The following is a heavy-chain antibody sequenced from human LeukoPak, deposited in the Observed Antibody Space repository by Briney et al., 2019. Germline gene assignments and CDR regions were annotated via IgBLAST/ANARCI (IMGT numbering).Heavy chain of an antibody. V-gene: IGHV4-34*01. D-gene: IGHD3-22*01. CDR2: INHSGST. CDR3: ARGSRYYDSSGYYLDY. CDR1: GGSFSGYY. Sequence: SETLSLTCAVYGGSFSGYYRSWIRQPPGKGLEWIGEINHSGSTNYNPSLKSRVTISVDTSKNQFSLKLSSVTAADTAVYYCARGSRYYDSSGYYLDYWGQGTLVTVSS. J-gene: IGHJ4*02.